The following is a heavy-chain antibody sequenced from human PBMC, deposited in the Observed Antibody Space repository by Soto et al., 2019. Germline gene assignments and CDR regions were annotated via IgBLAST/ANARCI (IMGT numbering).Heavy chain of an antibody. V-gene: IGHV4-31*03. CDR1: GGSIRSPNYY. CDR2: IYYNGST. J-gene: IGHJ4*02. Sequence: QVQLQESGPGLVKPSQTLSLTCTVIGGSIRSPNYYWSWIRQHPGKGLEWIGNIYYNGSTNYTPSLKSRAVISLDTSKNQFSLKLNSVTAADTAVYYCARDALLWFGELSHWGQGTLVTVSS. CDR3: ARDALLWFGELSH. D-gene: IGHD3-10*01.